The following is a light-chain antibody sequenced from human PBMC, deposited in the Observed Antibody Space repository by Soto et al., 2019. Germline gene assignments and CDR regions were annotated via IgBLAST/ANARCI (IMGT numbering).Light chain of an antibody. Sequence: DIPMTQSPSSLSASVGDRVTITCRASQSISQYLAWYQQKPGKAPKLLIYDASTLEGGIPSRFSGSGSGTKLTLTSSSLQDADFAYYYCQQYSTASTFGQGTKLGIK. V-gene: IGKV1-5*01. J-gene: IGKJ2*01. CDR2: DAS. CDR1: QSISQY. CDR3: QQYSTAST.